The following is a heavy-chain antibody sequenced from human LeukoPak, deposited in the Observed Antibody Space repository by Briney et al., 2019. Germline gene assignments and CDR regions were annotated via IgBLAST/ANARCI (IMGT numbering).Heavy chain of an antibody. Sequence: ASVRVSFTGSGYSFTNCGISWVRQAPGQGLEWMGWIDPYNGDINYAKKFQGRVTMTTDISTSTFYMELRSLRSDDTAVYYCARADPGIAAAGTGDYYYYYMDVWGKGTTVTISS. CDR3: ARADPGIAAAGTGDYYYYYMDV. D-gene: IGHD6-13*01. V-gene: IGHV1-18*01. CDR1: GYSFTNCG. CDR2: IDPYNGDI. J-gene: IGHJ6*03.